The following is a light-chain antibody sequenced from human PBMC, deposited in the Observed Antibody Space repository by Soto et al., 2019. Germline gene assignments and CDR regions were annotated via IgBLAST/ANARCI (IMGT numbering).Light chain of an antibody. CDR3: FSYRSNTDRV. J-gene: IGLJ2*01. CDR1: SSDVTGYNS. Sequence: QSALTQPASVSGSPGQSVTISCTGTSSDVTGYNSVSWYQQHPGKGPKLIIYGVNNRPSGVSDRFFGSKSGSTASLTISGLQAEDEADYYCFSYRSNTDRVFGGGTKLTVL. CDR2: GVN. V-gene: IGLV2-14*01.